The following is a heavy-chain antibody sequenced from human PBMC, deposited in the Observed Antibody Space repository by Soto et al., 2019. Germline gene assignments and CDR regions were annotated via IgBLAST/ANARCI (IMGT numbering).Heavy chain of an antibody. J-gene: IGHJ5*02. Sequence: TSETLSLTCAVYGGSFSGYYWSWIRQPPGKGLEWIGEINHSGSTNYNPSLKSRVTISVDTSKNQFSLKLSSVTAADTAVYYCARVTPGHSTPPWGQGTLVTVSS. V-gene: IGHV4-34*01. CDR3: ARVTPGHSTPP. CDR1: GGSFSGYY. CDR2: INHSGST.